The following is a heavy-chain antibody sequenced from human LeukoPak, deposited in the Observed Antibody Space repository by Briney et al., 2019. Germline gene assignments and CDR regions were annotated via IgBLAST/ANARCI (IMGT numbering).Heavy chain of an antibody. Sequence: GGSLRLSCAASGFTFSSYSMNWVRQAPGKGLEWVSYISSSSSTIYYADSVKGRFTISRDNAKNSLYLQMNSLRAEDMALYYCAKGGSSDYYYYMDVWGKGTTVTVSS. V-gene: IGHV3-48*04. CDR1: GFTFSSYS. J-gene: IGHJ6*03. CDR3: AKGGSSDYYYYMDV. CDR2: ISSSSSTI. D-gene: IGHD3-10*01.